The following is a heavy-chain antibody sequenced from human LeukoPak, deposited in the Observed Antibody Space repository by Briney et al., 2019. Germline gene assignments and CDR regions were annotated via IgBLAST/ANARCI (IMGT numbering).Heavy chain of an antibody. Sequence: SETLSLTCTVSGGSISSGDYYWSWIRQPPGKGLEWIGYIYYSGSTYYNPSLKSRVTISVDTSKNQFSLKLSPVTAADTAVYYCAREGSSRSAFDIWGQGTMVTVSS. D-gene: IGHD6-13*01. CDR2: IYYSGST. V-gene: IGHV4-30-4*08. CDR1: GGSISSGDYY. CDR3: AREGSSRSAFDI. J-gene: IGHJ3*02.